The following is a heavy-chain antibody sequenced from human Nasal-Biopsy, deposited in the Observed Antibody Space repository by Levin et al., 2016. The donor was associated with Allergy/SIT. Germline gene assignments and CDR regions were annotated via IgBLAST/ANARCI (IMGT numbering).Heavy chain of an antibody. CDR3: AKFYDD. J-gene: IGHJ4*02. V-gene: IGHV3-21*01. D-gene: IGHD5/OR15-5a*01. CDR2: ISKGGTNV. CDR1: GFTFSQYE. Sequence: GESLKISCEGSGFTFSQYEVNWVRQAPGKGLEWVSSISKGGTNVQYADSVKGRFTASRDNAKNSMYLQMNGLRVEDTAVYYCAKFYDDWGPGTLVTVSS.